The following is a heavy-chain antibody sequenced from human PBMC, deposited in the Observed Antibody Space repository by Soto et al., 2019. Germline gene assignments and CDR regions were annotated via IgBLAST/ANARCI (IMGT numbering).Heavy chain of an antibody. CDR2: VSYTGST. Sequence: SETLSLTCIVSGGSISSYYWSWIRQTPGKGLEWIGYVSYTGSTNYNPSLESRVTMSVDTSKNQFSLKLISVAAADTAVYYCARDRSFVDYWGQGTLVTVSS. J-gene: IGHJ4*02. CDR3: ARDRSFVDY. CDR1: GGSISSYY. V-gene: IGHV4-59*01.